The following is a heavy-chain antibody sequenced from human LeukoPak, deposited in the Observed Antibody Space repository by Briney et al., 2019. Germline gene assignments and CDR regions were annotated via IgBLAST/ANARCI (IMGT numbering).Heavy chain of an antibody. CDR2: INAYNGNT. CDR1: GYTFTSYI. V-gene: IGHV1-18*01. Sequence: GASVKVSCKASGYTFTSYIISWVRQAPGQGLKWMGWINAYNGNTDYAQRVQGRVTMTTDTSTSTAYMEVRSLRSDDTAVYYCARDRHIAAAVYYYYMDVWGKGTPVTVSS. J-gene: IGHJ6*03. D-gene: IGHD6-13*01. CDR3: ARDRHIAAAVYYYYMDV.